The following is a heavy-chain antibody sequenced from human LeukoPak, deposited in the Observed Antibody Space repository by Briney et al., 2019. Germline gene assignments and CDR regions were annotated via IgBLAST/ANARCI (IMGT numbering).Heavy chain of an antibody. J-gene: IGHJ3*02. Sequence: PSETLSLTGTVSGGSISSSSYYWGWIRQPPGKGLEWIGSIYYSGSTHYNPSLKSRVTISVDTSKNQFSLKLSSVTAADTAVYYCAMSPQDSSDRVSDAFDIWGQGTMVTVSS. D-gene: IGHD6-25*01. CDR3: AMSPQDSSDRVSDAFDI. CDR2: IYYSGST. V-gene: IGHV4-39*01. CDR1: GGSISSSSYY.